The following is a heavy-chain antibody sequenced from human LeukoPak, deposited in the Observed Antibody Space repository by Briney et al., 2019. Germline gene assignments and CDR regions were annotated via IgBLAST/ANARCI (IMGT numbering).Heavy chain of an antibody. CDR2: IKEAGSEK. Sequence: GGSLRLSSAASGFTYSNYWMSWVRQAPGKGLEFMANIKEAGSEKYYVDSVKGRFTISGDNDKNLVHLQMNSLRAEDTAVYYCARGGGMRSWYDFDYWGQGTLVTVSS. CDR3: ARGGGMRSWYDFDY. V-gene: IGHV3-7*04. CDR1: GFTYSNYW. D-gene: IGHD6-13*01. J-gene: IGHJ4*02.